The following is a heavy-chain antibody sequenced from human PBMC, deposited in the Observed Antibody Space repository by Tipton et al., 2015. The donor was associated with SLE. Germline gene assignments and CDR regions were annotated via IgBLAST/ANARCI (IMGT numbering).Heavy chain of an antibody. V-gene: IGHV4-39*07. D-gene: IGHD2-2*01. Sequence: TLSLTCTVSGGSISSSSYYWGWIRQPPGKGLEWIGSIYYSGSTYYNPSLKSRATISVDTSKNQFSLKLSSVTAADTAVYYCARAVPAAWYFDLWGRGTLVTVSS. CDR2: IYYSGST. J-gene: IGHJ2*01. CDR3: ARAVPAAWYFDL. CDR1: GGSISSSSYY.